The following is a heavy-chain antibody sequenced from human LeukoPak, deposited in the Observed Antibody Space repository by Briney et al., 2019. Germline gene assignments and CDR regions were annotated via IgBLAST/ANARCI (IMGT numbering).Heavy chain of an antibody. Sequence: SETLSLTCTVSGGSISSYYWSWIRQPPGKGLEWIGEINHSGSTNYNPSLKSRVTISVDTSKNQFSLKLSSVTAADTAVYYCAREARRGITMIVVRFDYWGQGTLVTVSS. CDR3: AREARRGITMIVVRFDY. V-gene: IGHV4-34*01. CDR1: GGSISSYY. CDR2: INHSGST. D-gene: IGHD3-22*01. J-gene: IGHJ4*02.